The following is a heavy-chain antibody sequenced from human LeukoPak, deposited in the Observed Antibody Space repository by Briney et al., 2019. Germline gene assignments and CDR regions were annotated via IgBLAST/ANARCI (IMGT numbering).Heavy chain of an antibody. CDR2: ISGSGGST. J-gene: IGHJ4*02. V-gene: IGHV3-23*01. CDR3: ANVVDYLFDY. Sequence: EWVSAISGSGGSTYYADSVKSRFTISRDNSKNTLYLQMNSLRAEDTAVYYCANVVDYLFDYWGQGTLVTVSS. D-gene: IGHD2-15*01.